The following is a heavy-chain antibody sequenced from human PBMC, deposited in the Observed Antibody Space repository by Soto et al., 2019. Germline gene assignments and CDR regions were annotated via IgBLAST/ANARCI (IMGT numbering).Heavy chain of an antibody. CDR3: ARDCYGGESGGSCYGDY. CDR2: ISYDGSNK. D-gene: IGHD2-15*01. Sequence: GGSLRLSCAASGFTFSSYAMHWVRQAPGKGLEWVAVISYDGSNKYYADSVKGRFTISRDNSKNTRYLQMNSLRAEDTAVYYCARDCYGGESGGSCYGDYWGQGTLVTVSS. V-gene: IGHV3-30-3*01. CDR1: GFTFSSYA. J-gene: IGHJ4*02.